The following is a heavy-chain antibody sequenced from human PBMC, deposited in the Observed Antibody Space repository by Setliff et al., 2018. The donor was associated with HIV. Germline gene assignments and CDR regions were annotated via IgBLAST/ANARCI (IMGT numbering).Heavy chain of an antibody. CDR2: IFYSGST. D-gene: IGHD2-15*01. V-gene: IGHV4-39*01. J-gene: IGHJ4*02. CDR1: NGSISSSSYF. CDR3: ARLLVAGMLFDY. Sequence: SETLSLTCTVSNGSISSSSYFWGWIRQPPGKGLEWIGNIFYSGSTYYNPSLKSRVLISVDTSKNQFSLKLTSVTAADTAVYYCARLLVAGMLFDYWGQGTLVTVSS.